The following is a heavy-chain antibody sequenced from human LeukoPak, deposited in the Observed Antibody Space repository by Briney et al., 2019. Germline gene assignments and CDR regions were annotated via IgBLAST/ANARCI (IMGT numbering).Heavy chain of an antibody. Sequence: SETLSLTCTVSGDSISSGGYYWSWIRQHPGKGLEWIGYIYYSGSTYYNPSLKSRVTISADTSKKQFSLKLGSVPAADTAVYYCARDRTQLPFDYWGQGTLVTVSS. CDR1: GDSISSGGYY. D-gene: IGHD5-24*01. J-gene: IGHJ4*02. CDR2: IYYSGST. CDR3: ARDRTQLPFDY. V-gene: IGHV4-31*03.